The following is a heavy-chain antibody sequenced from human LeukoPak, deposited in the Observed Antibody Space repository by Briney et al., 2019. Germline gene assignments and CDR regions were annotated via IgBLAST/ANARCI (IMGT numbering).Heavy chain of an antibody. CDR3: AKGSTMVRGVIKGY. Sequence: GGSLRLSCAASGFTFSSYGMSWVRQAPGKGLEWVSAISGSGGSTYYADSVKGRFTISRDNSKNTLYLQMNSLRAEDTAVYYCAKGSTMVRGVIKGYWGQGTLVTVSS. CDR1: GFTFSSYG. CDR2: ISGSGGST. J-gene: IGHJ4*02. V-gene: IGHV3-23*01. D-gene: IGHD3-10*01.